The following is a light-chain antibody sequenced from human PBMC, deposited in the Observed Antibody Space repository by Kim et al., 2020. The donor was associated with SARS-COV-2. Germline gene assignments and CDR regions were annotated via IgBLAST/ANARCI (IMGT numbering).Light chain of an antibody. J-gene: IGLJ3*02. V-gene: IGLV3-21*04. Sequence: APGKTARITCGGNNIGSKSVHWYQQKPGPAPVLVIYYDSDRPSGIPERFSGSNSGNTATLTISRVEAGDEADYHCQVWDSSSDHWVFGGGTQLTVL. CDR3: QVWDSSSDHWV. CDR2: YDS. CDR1: NIGSKS.